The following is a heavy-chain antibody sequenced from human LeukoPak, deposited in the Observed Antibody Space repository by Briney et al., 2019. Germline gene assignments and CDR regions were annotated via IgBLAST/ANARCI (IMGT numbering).Heavy chain of an antibody. CDR1: DGSISSSTYY. CDR2: INHSGST. D-gene: IGHD3-10*01. Sequence: ASETLSLTCTVSDGSISSSTYYWGWIRQPPGKGLEWIGEINHSGSTNYNPSLKSRVTISVHTSKNQVSLRLSSVTAADTAVYYCARGGLSYYYGSSSFDYWGQGTLVTVSS. J-gene: IGHJ4*02. CDR3: ARGGLSYYYGSSSFDY. V-gene: IGHV4-39*01.